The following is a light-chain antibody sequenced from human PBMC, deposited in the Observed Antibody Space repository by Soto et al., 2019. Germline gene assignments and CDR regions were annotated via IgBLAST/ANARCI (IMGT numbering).Light chain of an antibody. Sequence: DVFMTQSPLSLPVTLGQPASISCRSSQSLVYSDGNTYLSWFQQRPGQSPRRLIYKVSNRDSGVPDRFSGSGSGTDFIRKISRVEAVDVGVYYCMQATHSPTFGGGTKVEIK. V-gene: IGKV2-30*01. J-gene: IGKJ4*01. CDR3: MQATHSPT. CDR1: QSLVYSDGNTY. CDR2: KVS.